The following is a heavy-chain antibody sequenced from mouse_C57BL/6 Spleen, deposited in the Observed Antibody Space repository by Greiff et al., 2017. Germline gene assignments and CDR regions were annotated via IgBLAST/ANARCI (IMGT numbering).Heavy chain of an antibody. J-gene: IGHJ2*01. CDR1: GFSLTSYG. Sequence: VQLQQPGPGLVQPSQSLSITCTVSGFSLTSYGVHWVRQSPGKGLEWLGVIWSGGSTDYNAAFISRLSISKDNSKSQVFFKMNSLQADDTAIYYCASHYSKGGYYFDYWGQGTTLTVSS. CDR3: ASHYSKGGYYFDY. CDR2: IWSGGST. V-gene: IGHV2-2*01. D-gene: IGHD2-5*01.